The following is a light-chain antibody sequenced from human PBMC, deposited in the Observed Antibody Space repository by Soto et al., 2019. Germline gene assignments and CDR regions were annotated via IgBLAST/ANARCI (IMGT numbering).Light chain of an antibody. Sequence: EIVMTQSPATLSVSPGERATLSCRASQSVTSNLAWYQQKPGRAPRLLIYGASTRATGIPARFSGSGSGTEFTLTISNLQSEDFGVYYCQQYGDSPLTSGPGTKVDIK. V-gene: IGKV3-15*01. CDR2: GAS. CDR3: QQYGDSPLT. J-gene: IGKJ3*01. CDR1: QSVTSN.